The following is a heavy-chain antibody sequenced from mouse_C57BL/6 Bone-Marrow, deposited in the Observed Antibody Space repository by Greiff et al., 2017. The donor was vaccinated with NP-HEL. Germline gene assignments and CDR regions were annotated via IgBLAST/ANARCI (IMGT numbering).Heavy chain of an antibody. Sequence: VQLQQPGAELVKPGASVKLSCKASGYTFTSYWMHWVKQRPGQGLEWIGVIHPNSGSTNYNEKFKSKATLTVDKSSSTAYMQLSSLTSEDSAVYYCARLSYYGSSFIYWGQGTTLTVSS. V-gene: IGHV1-64*01. CDR3: ARLSYYGSSFIY. CDR1: GYTFTSYW. D-gene: IGHD1-1*01. J-gene: IGHJ2*01. CDR2: IHPNSGST.